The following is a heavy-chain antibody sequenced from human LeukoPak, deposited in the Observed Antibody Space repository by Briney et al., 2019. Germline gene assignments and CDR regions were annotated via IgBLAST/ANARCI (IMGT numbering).Heavy chain of an antibody. CDR3: AKADYGSGSYRYFDC. J-gene: IGHJ4*02. CDR1: GFTFSSYA. D-gene: IGHD3-10*01. CDR2: ISGSGATT. V-gene: IGHV3-23*01. Sequence: PGGSLRLSCATSGFTFSSYAVTWVRQAPGKGLEWVSTISGSGATTVYADSVKGRFTISRDSSKKTVNLQMNSLRPEDAAVYYCAKADYGSGSYRYFDCWGQGTLVTVSS.